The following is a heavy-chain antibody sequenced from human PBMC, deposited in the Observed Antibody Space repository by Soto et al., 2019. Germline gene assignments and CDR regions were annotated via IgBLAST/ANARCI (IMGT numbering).Heavy chain of an antibody. V-gene: IGHV4-59*12. CDR3: ARTYDSNGYANEFDS. CDR1: GRSITSYY. CDR2: IYDNGIT. J-gene: IGHJ4*02. Sequence: PSETLSLTCSVSGRSITSYYWSWVRQPPGKGLEWIGYIYDNGITSQNPSLKSRVTMSADTSQNQFPLKLTSVTGADTAVYYCARTYDSNGYANEFDSWGQGILVTVSS. D-gene: IGHD3-22*01.